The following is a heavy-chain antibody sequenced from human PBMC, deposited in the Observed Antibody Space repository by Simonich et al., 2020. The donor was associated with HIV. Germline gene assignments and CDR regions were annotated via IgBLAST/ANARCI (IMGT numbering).Heavy chain of an antibody. V-gene: IGHV1-2*06. CDR3: ARQRGGDDAFDI. J-gene: IGHJ3*02. Sequence: QVQLVQSGAEVKKPGASVKISCKASGYTFTGYNMHWVRQAPGQGIDWLGRIDPKSGGTNFAQKFQGRVTMTRDTSISTFYMELSSLRSDDTAVYYCARQRGGDDAFDIWGHGTMVTVSS. D-gene: IGHD2-21*02. CDR2: IDPKSGGT. CDR1: GYTFTGYN.